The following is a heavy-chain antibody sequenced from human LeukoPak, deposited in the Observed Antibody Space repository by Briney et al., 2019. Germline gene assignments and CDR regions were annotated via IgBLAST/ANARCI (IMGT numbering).Heavy chain of an antibody. J-gene: IGHJ6*03. CDR2: IYYSGST. CDR1: GGSISSNNYY. CDR3: AREGIVVVPAATNPKYYYYYYYMDV. D-gene: IGHD2-2*01. V-gene: IGHV4-39*07. Sequence: SETLSLTCTVSGGSISSNNYYWGWIRQPPGKGLEWIGSIYYSGSTYYNPSLKSRVTISVDTSKNQYSLKLSSVTAADTAVYFCAREGIVVVPAATNPKYYYYYYYMDVWGKGTTVTISS.